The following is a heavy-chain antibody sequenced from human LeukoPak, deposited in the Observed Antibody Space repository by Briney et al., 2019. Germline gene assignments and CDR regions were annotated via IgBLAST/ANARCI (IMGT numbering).Heavy chain of an antibody. CDR1: GFTFSSYW. Sequence: GGSLRLSCAASGFTFSSYWISWVHQAPGKGLECVANIKEDGSEEYYVDSVKGRFSISRDNAKNSLYLQMNSLRAEDTAVYYCARDWLAGNPYHAFDLWGKGTMVTVSS. J-gene: IGHJ3*01. D-gene: IGHD3-22*01. CDR2: IKEDGSEE. V-gene: IGHV3-7*01. CDR3: ARDWLAGNPYHAFDL.